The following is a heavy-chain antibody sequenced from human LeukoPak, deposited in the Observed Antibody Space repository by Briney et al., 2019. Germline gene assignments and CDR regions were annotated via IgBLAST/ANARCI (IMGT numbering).Heavy chain of an antibody. Sequence: SETLSLTCTVSGGSISSYYWSWIRQPPGKGLEWIGYIYYSGSTNYNPSFKSRVTISVDTSKNQFSLKLSSVTAADTAVYYCARVLYCSGGSCYSVNWFDPWGQGTLVTVSS. CDR3: ARVLYCSGGSCYSVNWFDP. CDR1: GGSISSYY. D-gene: IGHD2-15*01. V-gene: IGHV4-59*01. J-gene: IGHJ5*02. CDR2: IYYSGST.